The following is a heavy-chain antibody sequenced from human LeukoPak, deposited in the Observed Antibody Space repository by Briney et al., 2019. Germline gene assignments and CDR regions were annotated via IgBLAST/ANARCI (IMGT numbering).Heavy chain of an antibody. D-gene: IGHD3-10*01. Sequence: SEALSFTTTIAGDSTIGTYYWSWIRQPPGKGLECIGRIYLSGSTYYNPSLKSRVTISVDTSKNQFSLRLSSVTAADTAVYYCERSVTPFGEWIFDYWGQGTLVTVAS. CDR3: ERSVTPFGEWIFDY. CDR2: IYLSGST. CDR1: GDSTIGTYY. J-gene: IGHJ4*02. V-gene: IGHV4-38-2*02.